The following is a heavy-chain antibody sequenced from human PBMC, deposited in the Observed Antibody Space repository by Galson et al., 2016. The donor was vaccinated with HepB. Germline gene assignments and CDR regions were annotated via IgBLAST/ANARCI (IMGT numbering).Heavy chain of an antibody. CDR2: IHHTGDT. J-gene: IGHJ5*02. D-gene: IGHD6-19*01. Sequence: ETLSLTCSVYGGSLSNNFWGWLRQPPGKGLEWIGEIHHTGDTNHNSSLKSRVTMSVDTSKNQFSLKLNSVTAADTAVYYCARGKRPRQWLITKWFDPWGQGTPVTVSA. CDR3: ARGKRPRQWLITKWFDP. CDR1: GGSLSNNF. V-gene: IGHV4-34*01.